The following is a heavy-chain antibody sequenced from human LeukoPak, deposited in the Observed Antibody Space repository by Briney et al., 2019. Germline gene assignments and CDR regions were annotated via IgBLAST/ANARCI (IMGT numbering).Heavy chain of an antibody. J-gene: IGHJ4*02. CDR3: ANTIQLWSLYYFDY. CDR1: GFTFSSYS. CDR2: FTSRSRSI. D-gene: IGHD5-18*01. Sequence: GGSLRLSCAASGFTFSSYSMTWVRQAPGKGLEWVSSFTSRSRSIYYADSVKGRFTISRDNAKESLYLQMNSLRAEDTAVYYCANTIQLWSLYYFDYWGQGTLVTVSS. V-gene: IGHV3-21*01.